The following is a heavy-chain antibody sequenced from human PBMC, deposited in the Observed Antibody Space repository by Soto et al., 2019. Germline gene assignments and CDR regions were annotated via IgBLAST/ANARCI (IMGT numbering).Heavy chain of an antibody. Sequence: QVQLVQSGAEVKKPGSSVTVSCKASGGTFSSYAISWVRQAPGQGLAWMGGIIPIFGTANYAQKFQGRVTITADEATSTAYIELSRLRSADMAVYYCARERWARGYYIMSGGFVPWVQGTLVTVSS. CDR3: ARERWARGYYIMSGGFVP. J-gene: IGHJ5*02. D-gene: IGHD3-3*01. V-gene: IGHV1-69*01. CDR2: IIPIFGTA. CDR1: GGTFSSYA.